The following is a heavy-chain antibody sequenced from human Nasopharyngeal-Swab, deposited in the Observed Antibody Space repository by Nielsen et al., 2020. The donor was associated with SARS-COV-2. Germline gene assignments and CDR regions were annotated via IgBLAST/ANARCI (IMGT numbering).Heavy chain of an antibody. CDR3: ASRIVGATPNDY. CDR2: ISSSGSTI. D-gene: IGHD1-26*01. V-gene: IGHV3-11*04. CDR1: GFTFSDYY. Sequence: WGSLRLSCAASGFTFSDYYMSWIRQAPGKGLEWVSYISSSGSTIYYADSVKGRFTISRDNAKNSLYLQMNSLRDEDTAVYYCASRIVGATPNDYWGQGTLVTVSS. J-gene: IGHJ4*02.